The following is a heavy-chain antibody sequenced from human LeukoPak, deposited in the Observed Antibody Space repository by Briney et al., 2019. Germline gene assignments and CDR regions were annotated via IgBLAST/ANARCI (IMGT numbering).Heavy chain of an antibody. D-gene: IGHD5-18*01. CDR1: GYTFTSYA. CDR3: ARRHRQLWAKRAFDI. CDR2: INTNTGNP. J-gene: IGHJ3*02. V-gene: IGHV7-4-1*02. Sequence: GASVKVSCKASGYTFTSYAMNWVRQAPGQGLEWMGWINTNTGNPTYAQGFTGRFVFSLDTSVSTAYLQISSLKAEDTAVYYCARRHRQLWAKRAFDIWGQGTMVTVSS.